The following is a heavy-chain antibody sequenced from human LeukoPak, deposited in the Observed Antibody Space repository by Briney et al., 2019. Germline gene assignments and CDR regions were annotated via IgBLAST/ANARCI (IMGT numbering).Heavy chain of an antibody. CDR3: AKDGQGSSYYYYYYYMDV. Sequence: PGGSLRLSCAASGFTFSSYAMHWVRQAPGKGPEWVAVISYDGSNKYYADSVKGRFTISRDNSKNTLYLQMNSLRAEDTAVYYCAKDGQGSSYYYYYYYMDVWGKGTTVTVSS. CDR2: ISYDGSNK. CDR1: GFTFSSYA. J-gene: IGHJ6*03. V-gene: IGHV3-30*04. D-gene: IGHD6-13*01.